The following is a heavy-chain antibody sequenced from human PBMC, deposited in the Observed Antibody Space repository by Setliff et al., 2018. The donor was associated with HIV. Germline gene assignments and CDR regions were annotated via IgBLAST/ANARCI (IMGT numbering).Heavy chain of an antibody. CDR2: IYPGDYDV. CDR1: GYKFTSYW. D-gene: IGHD3-10*01. CDR3: ARGGYWYDGFDV. Sequence: PGESLKISCKTSGYKFTSYWIAWVRQMPGKGLEWMGIIYPGDYDVRYSPSFQDQITISAARSTGTAYLQWSSLKASDTATYYCARGGYWYDGFDVWGQGTMVTVSS. J-gene: IGHJ3*01. V-gene: IGHV5-51*01.